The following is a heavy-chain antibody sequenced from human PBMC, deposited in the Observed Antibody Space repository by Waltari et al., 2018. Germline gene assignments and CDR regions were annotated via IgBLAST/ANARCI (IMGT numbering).Heavy chain of an antibody. CDR1: GGSIISTTYY. Sequence: QLQLQESGPGLVKPSETLSLTCIVSGGSIISTTYYWGWIRQPPGKGLEWIGSSYYGGVPNYNPSLKSRVTIAVDTSKNRFSLKVSSVTAADTALYYCATHSANHDYHYYAMDVWGLGTTVTVSS. CDR2: SYYGGVP. CDR3: ATHSANHDYHYYAMDV. V-gene: IGHV4-39*01. J-gene: IGHJ6*02. D-gene: IGHD2-15*01.